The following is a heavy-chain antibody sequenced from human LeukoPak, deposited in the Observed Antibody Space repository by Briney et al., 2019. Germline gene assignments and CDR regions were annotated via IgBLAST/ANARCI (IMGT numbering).Heavy chain of an antibody. CDR2: INPSGGST. CDR1: GYTFTSYY. V-gene: IGHV1-46*01. D-gene: IGHD3-10*01. J-gene: IGHJ4*02. CDR3: ARAGIHPGHFDY. Sequence: ASVKVSCKASGYTFTSYYMHWVRQAPGQGLEWMGIINPSGGSTSYAQKFQGRVTMTRGTSTSTVYMELSSLRSEDMAVYYCARAGIHPGHFDYWGQGTLVTVSS.